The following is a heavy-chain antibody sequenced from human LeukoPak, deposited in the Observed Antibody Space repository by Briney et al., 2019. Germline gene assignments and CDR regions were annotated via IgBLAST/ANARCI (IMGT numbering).Heavy chain of an antibody. CDR1: GFTFSSYG. Sequence: GGSLRLSYAASGFTFSSYGMHWVRQAPGKGPEWAAVISYDGSNKYNEDSVKGRFTISRDNAKNSLYLQMNSLRAEDTAVYYCARGSTYYYDSSGYYYVSWGQGTLVTVSS. J-gene: IGHJ5*02. CDR3: ARGSTYYYDSSGYYYVS. V-gene: IGHV3-30*03. CDR2: ISYDGSNK. D-gene: IGHD3-22*01.